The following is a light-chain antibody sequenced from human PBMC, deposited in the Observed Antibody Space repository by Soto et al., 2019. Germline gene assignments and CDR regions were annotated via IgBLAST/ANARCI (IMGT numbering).Light chain of an antibody. Sequence: EIVLTQSPGTLSLSPGERATLSCRASQSVSSSYLAWYQQKLGQAPRLLIYGASSRATGIPDRFSGSGSGTDFTLTISRLEPEDFAVHYCQQYGSLPWTFGQGTKVEIK. J-gene: IGKJ1*01. V-gene: IGKV3-20*01. CDR3: QQYGSLPWT. CDR1: QSVSSSY. CDR2: GAS.